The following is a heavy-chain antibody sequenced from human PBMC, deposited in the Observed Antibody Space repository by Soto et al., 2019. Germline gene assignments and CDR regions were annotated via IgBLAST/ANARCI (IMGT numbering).Heavy chain of an antibody. V-gene: IGHV3-23*01. Sequence: GGSLRLSCAASGFTFRSYAMSWVRQAPGKGLEWVSAISGSGGSTYYADSVKGRFTISRDNSKNTLYLQMNSLRAEDTAVYYCAKDSPYYYGSGSYPITFDYWGQGTLVTVSS. CDR1: GFTFRSYA. CDR3: AKDSPYYYGSGSYPITFDY. D-gene: IGHD3-10*01. CDR2: ISGSGGST. J-gene: IGHJ4*02.